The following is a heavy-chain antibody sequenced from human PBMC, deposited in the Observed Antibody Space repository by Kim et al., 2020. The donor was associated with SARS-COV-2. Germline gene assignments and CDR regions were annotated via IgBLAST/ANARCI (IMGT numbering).Heavy chain of an antibody. CDR2: ISYDGSNK. Sequence: GGSLRLSCAASGFTFSSYAMHWVRQAPGKGLEWVAVISYDGSNKYYADSVKGRFTISRDNSKNTLYLQMNSLRAEDTAVYYCARVREGWQWLVYWGQGTLVTVSS. D-gene: IGHD6-19*01. CDR3: ARVREGWQWLVY. J-gene: IGHJ4*02. CDR1: GFTFSSYA. V-gene: IGHV3-30-3*01.